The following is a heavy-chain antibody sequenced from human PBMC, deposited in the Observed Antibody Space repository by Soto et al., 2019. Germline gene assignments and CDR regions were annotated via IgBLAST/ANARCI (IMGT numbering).Heavy chain of an antibody. V-gene: IGHV1-69*01. CDR3: ARKTGHCSSTSCYPQYYYYYGMDV. Sequence: KVSCKASGGTFSSYAISWVRQAPGQGLEWMGGIIPIFGTANYAQKFQGRVTITADESTSTAYMELSSLRSEDTAVYYCARKTGHCSSTSCYPQYYYYYGMDVWGQWTTVTVSS. J-gene: IGHJ6*02. D-gene: IGHD2-2*01. CDR1: GGTFSSYA. CDR2: IIPIFGTA.